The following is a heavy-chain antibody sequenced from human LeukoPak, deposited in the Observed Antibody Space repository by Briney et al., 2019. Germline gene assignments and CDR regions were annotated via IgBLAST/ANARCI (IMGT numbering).Heavy chain of an antibody. CDR3: ARGLYCSGGSCSHNWFDP. CDR1: GYTFTGYY. D-gene: IGHD2-15*01. CDR2: INPNSGGT. Sequence: ASVKVSCKASGYTFTGYYMHWVRQAPGQGLEWMGWINPNSGGTNYAQKFQGWVTMTRDTSISTAYMELSRLRSDDTAVYYCARGLYCSGGSCSHNWFDPWGKGTLVTVSS. J-gene: IGHJ5*02. V-gene: IGHV1-2*04.